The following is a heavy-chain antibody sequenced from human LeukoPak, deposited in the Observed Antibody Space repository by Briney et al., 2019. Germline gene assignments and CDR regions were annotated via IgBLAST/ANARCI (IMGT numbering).Heavy chain of an antibody. CDR1: GYTFTGYH. D-gene: IGHD6-13*01. J-gene: IGHJ5*02. CDR3: ARPISSSWFFWFDP. CDR2: INPNSGGT. V-gene: IGHV1-2*02. Sequence: GASVKVSCKASGYTFTGYHMHWVRQAPGQGLEWMGWINPNSGGTNYAQKFQGRVTMTRDTSISTAYMELSRLRSDDTAVYYCARPISSSWFFWFDPWGQGTLVTVSS.